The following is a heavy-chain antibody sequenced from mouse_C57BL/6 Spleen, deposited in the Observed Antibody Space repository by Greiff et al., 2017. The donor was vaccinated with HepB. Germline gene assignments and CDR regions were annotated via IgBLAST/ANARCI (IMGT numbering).Heavy chain of an antibody. CDR1: GFTFSDYY. CDR2: INYDGSST. J-gene: IGHJ4*01. Sequence: DVQLVESEGGLVQPGSSMKLSCTASGFTFSDYYMAWVRQVPEKGLEWVANINYDGSSTYYLDSLKSRFIISRDNAKNILYLQMSSLKSEDTATYYCARENAPYAMDYWGQGTSVTVSS. V-gene: IGHV5-16*01. CDR3: ARENAPYAMDY.